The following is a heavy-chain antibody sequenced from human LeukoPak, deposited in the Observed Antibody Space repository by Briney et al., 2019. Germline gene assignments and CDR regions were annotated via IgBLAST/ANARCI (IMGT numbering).Heavy chain of an antibody. V-gene: IGHV4-4*07. CDR1: GGSISSYY. D-gene: IGHD3-22*01. CDR3: ARAHWPYYYDSSDAFDI. J-gene: IGHJ3*02. Sequence: PSETLSLTCTVSGGSISSYYWSWIRQPAGKGLEWIGRIYTSGSTNYNPSPKSRVTMSVDTSKNQFSLKLSSVTAADTAVYYCARAHWPYYYDSSDAFDIWGQGTMVTVSS. CDR2: IYTSGST.